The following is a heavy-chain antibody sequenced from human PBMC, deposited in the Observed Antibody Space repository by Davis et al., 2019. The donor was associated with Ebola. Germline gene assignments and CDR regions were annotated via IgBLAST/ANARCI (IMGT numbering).Heavy chain of an antibody. CDR2: IYYSGST. CDR1: GGSISSHY. Sequence: PSETLSLTCTVSGGSISSHYWSWIRQPPGKGLEWIGYIYYSGSTNYNPSLKSRVTISVDTSKNQFSLKLSSVTAADTAVYYCALRYFDWFGDAFDIWGQGTMVTVSS. V-gene: IGHV4-59*11. D-gene: IGHD3-9*01. CDR3: ALRYFDWFGDAFDI. J-gene: IGHJ3*02.